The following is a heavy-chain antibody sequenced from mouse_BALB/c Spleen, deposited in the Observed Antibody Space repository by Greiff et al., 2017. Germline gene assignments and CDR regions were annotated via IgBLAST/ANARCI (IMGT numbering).Heavy chain of an antibody. CDR3: ARGNGNLAWFAY. CDR2: ILPGSGST. CDR1: GYTFSSYW. D-gene: IGHD2-1*01. V-gene: IGHV1-9*01. Sequence: QVQLQQSGAELMKPGASVKISCKATGYTFSSYWIEWVKQRPGHGLEWIGEILPGSGSTNYNEKFKGKATFTADTSSNTAYMQLSSLTSEDSAVYYCARGNGNLAWFAYWGQGTLVTVSA. J-gene: IGHJ3*01.